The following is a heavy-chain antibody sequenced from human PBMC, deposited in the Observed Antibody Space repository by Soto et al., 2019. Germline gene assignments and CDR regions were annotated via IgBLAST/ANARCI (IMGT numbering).Heavy chain of an antibody. D-gene: IGHD1-1*01. V-gene: IGHV3-21*01. CDR2: ISSSSSYI. CDR3: ARGPKRDAGLDAFDI. CDR1: GFTFSSYS. J-gene: IGHJ3*02. Sequence: PGGSLRLSCAASGFTFSSYSMNWVRQAPGKGLEWVSSISSSSSYIYYADSVKGRFTISRDNAKNSLYLQMNSLRAEDTAVYYCARGPKRDAGLDAFDIWGQGTMVTVSS.